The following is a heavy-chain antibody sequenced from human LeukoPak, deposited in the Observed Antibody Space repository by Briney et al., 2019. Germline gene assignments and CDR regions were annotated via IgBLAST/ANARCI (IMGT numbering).Heavy chain of an antibody. CDR2: INPNSGGT. Sequence: GASVKVSCKASGGTFSSYAISWVRQAPGQGLEWMGWINPNSGGTNYAQKFQGRVTMTRDTSIITAYMELSRLRSDDTAVYYCARPLGYSGSYSAQGYWGQGTLVTVSS. CDR1: GGTFSSYA. D-gene: IGHD1-26*01. J-gene: IGHJ4*02. V-gene: IGHV1-2*02. CDR3: ARPLGYSGSYSAQGY.